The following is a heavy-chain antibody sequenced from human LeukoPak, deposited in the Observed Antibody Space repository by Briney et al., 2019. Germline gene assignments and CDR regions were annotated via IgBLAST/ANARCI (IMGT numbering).Heavy chain of an antibody. CDR2: ISSSSSYI. J-gene: IGHJ4*02. CDR3: AKDGSSLYYDILTGYRSDPYFDY. CDR1: GFTFSSYS. V-gene: IGHV3-21*01. D-gene: IGHD3-9*01. Sequence: GGSLRLSCAASGFTFSSYSMNWVRQAPGKGLEWVSSISSSSSYIYYADSVKGRFTISRDNAKNSLYLQMNSLRAEDTAVYYCAKDGSSLYYDILTGYRSDPYFDYWGQGTLVTVSS.